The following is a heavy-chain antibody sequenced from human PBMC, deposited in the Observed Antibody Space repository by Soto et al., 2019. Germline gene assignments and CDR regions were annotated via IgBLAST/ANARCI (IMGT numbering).Heavy chain of an antibody. D-gene: IGHD2-21*01. CDR1: GFTFRTYA. CDR2: MTNDGSAT. Sequence: GGSLRLSCSAFGFTFRTYAMHWVRQAPGKRLEYVSAMTNDGSATFYADSVKGRVTISRDNSRNTLYLQMSSLRVEDSAVYYCVKDCGAWPRDFDYWGKGTLVTVSS. J-gene: IGHJ4*02. V-gene: IGHV3-64D*08. CDR3: VKDCGAWPRDFDY.